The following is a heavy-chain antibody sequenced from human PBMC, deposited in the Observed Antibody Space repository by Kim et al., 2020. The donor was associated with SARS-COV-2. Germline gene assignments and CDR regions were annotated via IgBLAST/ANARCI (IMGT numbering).Heavy chain of an antibody. CDR2: IYYTGTT. Sequence: SETLSLTCTVSGDSIGNYYWSWVRQPPGEGLEWIGYIYYTGTTNYNPSLKSRATISVDTSKDQFSLNLTSVTAADTAVYFCARGTPAKMHYYYYMDVWGKGTTVAVSS. D-gene: IGHD2-15*01. CDR1: GDSIGNYY. J-gene: IGHJ6*03. V-gene: IGHV4-59*01. CDR3: ARGTPAKMHYYYYMDV.